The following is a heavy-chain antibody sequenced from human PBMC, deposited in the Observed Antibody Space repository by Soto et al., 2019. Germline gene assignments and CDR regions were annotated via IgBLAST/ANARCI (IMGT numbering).Heavy chain of an antibody. CDR2: IFQSGST. D-gene: IGHD6-19*01. CDR1: GGTIRSPDW. CDR3: ARGRGRYSSGWSWFDP. J-gene: IGHJ5*02. Sequence: QVQLQESGPGLVEPSGTLSLTCGVSGGTIRSPDWWTWVRQPPGKGLEWIGEIFQSGSTNYTPSLESRVTISVDKSKNQFSLTLTSVTAADTAVYFCARGRGRYSSGWSWFDPWGQGMLVTVSS. V-gene: IGHV4-4*02.